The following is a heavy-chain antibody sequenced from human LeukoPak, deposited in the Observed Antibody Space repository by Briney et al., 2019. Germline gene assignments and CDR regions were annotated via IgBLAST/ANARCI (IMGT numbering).Heavy chain of an antibody. V-gene: IGHV4-39*07. Sequence: PSETLSLTCTVSGGSISSSSYYWGWIRQPPGKGLEWIGSIYYSGSTYYNPSLKSRVTISVDTSKNQFSLKLSSVTAADTAVYYCARGPGGYSYGYYFDYWGQGTLVTVSS. CDR2: IYYSGST. CDR3: ARGPGGYSYGYYFDY. CDR1: GGSISSSSYY. J-gene: IGHJ4*02. D-gene: IGHD5-18*01.